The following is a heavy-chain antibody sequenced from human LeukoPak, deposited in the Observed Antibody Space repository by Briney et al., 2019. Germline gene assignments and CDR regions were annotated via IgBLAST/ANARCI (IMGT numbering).Heavy chain of an antibody. D-gene: IGHD3-22*01. CDR2: ISSSSSYI. V-gene: IGHV3-21*01. CDR3: ARVLQGYYDSSGHPDY. CDR1: GFTFSSYS. J-gene: IGHJ4*02. Sequence: GGSPRLSCAASGFTFSSYSMNWVRQAPGKGLEWVSSISSSSSYIYYADSVKGRFTISRDNAKNSLYLQMNSLRAEDTAVYYCARVLQGYYDSSGHPDYWGQGTLVTVSS.